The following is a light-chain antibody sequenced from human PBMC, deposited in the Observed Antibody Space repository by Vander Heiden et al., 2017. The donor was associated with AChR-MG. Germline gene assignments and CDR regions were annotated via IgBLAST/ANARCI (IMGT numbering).Light chain of an antibody. J-gene: IGLJ2*01. CDR2: DVT. CDR1: TSNIDDYRD. V-gene: IGLV2-14*03. CDR3: TSYTSGKTPSVV. Sequence: QSAPPQSASASGSPGPSTTISCTGATSNIDDYRDVSWYQQYPGKATKLIIYDVTKRPSGVADRFSGSKSGTTASLTISGIQAEDEAEYYCTSYTSGKTPSVVFGRGTKLTV.